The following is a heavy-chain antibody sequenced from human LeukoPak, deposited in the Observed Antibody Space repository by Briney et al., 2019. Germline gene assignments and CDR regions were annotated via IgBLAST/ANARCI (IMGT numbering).Heavy chain of an antibody. D-gene: IGHD5-12*01. J-gene: IGHJ4*02. CDR1: GYTFTGYY. Sequence: ASVTVSCKASGYTFTGYYMHWVRQAPGQGLEWMGWINPNSGGTNYAQKFQGRVTMTRDTSISTAYMELSRLRSDDTAVYYCARGYSGYDPLFDYWGQGTLVTVSS. V-gene: IGHV1-2*02. CDR3: ARGYSGYDPLFDY. CDR2: INPNSGGT.